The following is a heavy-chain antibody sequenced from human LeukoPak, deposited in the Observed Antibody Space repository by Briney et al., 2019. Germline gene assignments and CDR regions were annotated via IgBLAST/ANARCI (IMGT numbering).Heavy chain of an antibody. CDR2: IDPRDSYT. CDR1: EYSFTSYW. CDR3: ARLESSGYYVY. V-gene: IGHV5-10-1*01. D-gene: IGHD3-22*01. Sequence: GESLKISYKGSEYSFTSYWLSLVRQMPGKGLEWMGRIDPRDSYTKYSPSFQGHASISADKSISTAYLQWSSLKASDTATYYCARLESSGYYVYWGQGTLVTVSS. J-gene: IGHJ4*02.